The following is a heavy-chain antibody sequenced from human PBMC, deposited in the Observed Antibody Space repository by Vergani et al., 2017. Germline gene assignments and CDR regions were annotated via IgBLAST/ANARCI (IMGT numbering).Heavy chain of an antibody. D-gene: IGHD1-7*01. CDR2: IYWNDDQ. V-gene: IGHV2-5*04. J-gene: IGHJ6*03. Sequence: QITLKESGPTLVKPTQSLTLTCTFSGFSLNTRGMSVVWIRPPPGKALVWLALIYWNDDQHYSPSLNNRVTITKDTSKNPVVLTMTNMDYVDTGTYYCLYKKTECGTTGCFYPFYYYYYMDVWGKGTTVTVSS. CDR1: GFSLNTRGMS. CDR3: LYKKTECGTTGCFYPFYYYYYMDV.